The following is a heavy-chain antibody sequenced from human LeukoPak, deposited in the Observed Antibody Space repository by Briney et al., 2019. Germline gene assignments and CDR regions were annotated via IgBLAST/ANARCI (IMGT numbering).Heavy chain of an antibody. CDR2: ISAGADVI. D-gene: IGHD3-3*01. CDR1: GFSFRDYP. CDR3: ARDTERWITIWDY. V-gene: IGHV3-23*01. J-gene: IGHJ4*02. Sequence: GSLRLSCEAAGFSFRDYPMGWVRRASGKRLEWVSGISAGADVIFYADPVKGRFTISRDNSKNTLYLQMNSLRAEDTAVYYCARDTERWITIWDYWGQGTLVTVSS.